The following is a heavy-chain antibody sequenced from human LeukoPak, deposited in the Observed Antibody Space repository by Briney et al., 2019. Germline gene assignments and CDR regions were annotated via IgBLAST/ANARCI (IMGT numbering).Heavy chain of an antibody. Sequence: PGGSLRLSCAASGFTFSSYGMHWVRQAPGKGLEWVAVIWYDGSNKYYADSVKGRFTISRDNSKNTLYLQMNSLRAEDTAVYYCARARYYDISTGHQPHDAFDIWGQGTMVTVSS. J-gene: IGHJ3*02. CDR2: IWYDGSNK. V-gene: IGHV3-33*01. CDR1: GFTFSSYG. CDR3: ARARYYDISTGHQPHDAFDI. D-gene: IGHD3-9*01.